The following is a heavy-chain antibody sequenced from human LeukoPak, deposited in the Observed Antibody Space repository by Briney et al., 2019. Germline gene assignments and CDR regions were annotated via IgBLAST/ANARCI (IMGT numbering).Heavy chain of an antibody. CDR2: IRSKANSYAT. CDR3: TRQGDGGAARNLLN. D-gene: IGHD6-6*01. J-gene: IGHJ4*02. Sequence: QPGGSLKLSCAASGFTFSGSAMHWVRQASGKGLEWVGRIRSKANSYATAYAASVKGRLTISRDDSKNTAYLQMNSLKTEDTAVYYCTRQGDGGAARNLLNWGQGTLVTVSS. CDR1: GFTFSGSA. V-gene: IGHV3-73*01.